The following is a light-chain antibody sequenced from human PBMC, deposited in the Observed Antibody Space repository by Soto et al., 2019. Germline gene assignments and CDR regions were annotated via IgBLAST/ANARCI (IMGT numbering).Light chain of an antibody. Sequence: QTVATQEPSLTVSPGGTVTLTCASSAGAVTSASYANWFQQKPGQAPRALIYSTNNRHSWTPARFSGSLLGGKAVLTLSAVQPEDEAEYYCLLYSGDGQVFGGGTKVTVL. J-gene: IGLJ2*01. CDR1: AGAVTSASY. CDR3: LLYSGDGQV. CDR2: STN. V-gene: IGLV7-43*01.